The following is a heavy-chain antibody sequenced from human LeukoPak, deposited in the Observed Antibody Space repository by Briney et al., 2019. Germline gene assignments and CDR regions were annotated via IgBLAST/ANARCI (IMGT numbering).Heavy chain of an antibody. D-gene: IGHD6-19*01. CDR2: IRGSGGST. J-gene: IGHJ4*02. Sequence: PGGSLRLSCAASGFTFSSYAMSWVRRAPGKGWSWASAIRGSGGSTYYADSVKGRFTISRDNSKDTLYLQMNSLRAEDTAVYYCAKDLAPKGIAVAGGIGYFDYWGQGTLVTVSS. CDR3: AKDLAPKGIAVAGGIGYFDY. V-gene: IGHV3-23*01. CDR1: GFTFSSYA.